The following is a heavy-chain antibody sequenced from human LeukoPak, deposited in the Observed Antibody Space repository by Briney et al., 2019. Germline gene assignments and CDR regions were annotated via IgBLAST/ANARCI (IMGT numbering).Heavy chain of an antibody. J-gene: IGHJ4*01. V-gene: IGHV3-30*18. Sequence: GRSLRLSCAASGFTFSSYGMHWVRQAPGKGLEWVAVISYDGSNKYYADSVKGRFTISRDNFKNTLYLQMNSLRAEDTAVYYCAKEYGITMVRGVIITAGGGFDYWGHGTLVTVSS. CDR3: AKEYGITMVRGVIITAGGGFDY. D-gene: IGHD3-10*01. CDR1: GFTFSSYG. CDR2: ISYDGSNK.